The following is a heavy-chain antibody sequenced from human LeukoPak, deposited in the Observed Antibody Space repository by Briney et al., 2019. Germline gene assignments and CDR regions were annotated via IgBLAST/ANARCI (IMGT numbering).Heavy chain of an antibody. J-gene: IGHJ4*02. CDR2: MNSNSGNT. CDR1: GYTFTNYD. Sequence: GASVKVSCKASGYTFTNYDIIWVRQAPGQGPEWMGWMNSNSGNTGYAQKFQGRVTMTRDTSINTAYMELHSLTSEDTAVYYCARGRGCTVVRGYLDYWGQGTLVTVSS. V-gene: IGHV1-8*01. D-gene: IGHD3-10*01. CDR3: ARGRGCTVVRGYLDY.